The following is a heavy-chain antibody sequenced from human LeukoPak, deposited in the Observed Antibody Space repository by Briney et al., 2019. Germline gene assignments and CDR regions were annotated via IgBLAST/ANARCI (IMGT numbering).Heavy chain of an antibody. Sequence: ASVKVSCKASGYTFTSYAMHWVRQAPGQRLEWMGWISPYNANTNYAQNLQGRVTMTTDTSTSTVYMELRSLRSDDTAVYYCARVDGFLKWLSLFDYWGQGTLVTVSS. CDR3: ARVDGFLKWLSLFDY. CDR1: GYTFTSYA. V-gene: IGHV1-18*01. CDR2: ISPYNANT. D-gene: IGHD3-3*01. J-gene: IGHJ4*02.